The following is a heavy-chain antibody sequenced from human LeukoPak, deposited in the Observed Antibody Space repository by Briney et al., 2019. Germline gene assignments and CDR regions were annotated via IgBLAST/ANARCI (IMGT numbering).Heavy chain of an antibody. V-gene: IGHV3-23*01. D-gene: IGHD6-19*01. CDR1: GFTFSSYA. J-gene: IGHJ4*02. CDR3: ARGSSGYHYFDY. Sequence: GGSLRLSCAASGFTFSSYAMSWVRQAPGKGLEWVSGISGSGDNTYYADSVKGRFTISRDNSKNTLYLQMNSLRAEDTAVYYCARGSSGYHYFDYWGQGTLVTVSS. CDR2: ISGSGDNT.